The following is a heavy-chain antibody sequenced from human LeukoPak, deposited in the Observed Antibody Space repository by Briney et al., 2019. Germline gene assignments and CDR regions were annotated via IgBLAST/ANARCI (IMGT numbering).Heavy chain of an antibody. CDR3: AREGIVVVPAASDAFDI. V-gene: IGHV1-2*02. D-gene: IGHD2-2*01. CDR2: INPNSGGT. Sequence: AASVKVSCKASGYTFTGYYMHWVRQAPGQGLEWMGWINPNSGGTNYAQKFQGRVTITRDTSISTAYMELSRLRSDDAAVYYCAREGIVVVPAASDAFDIWGQGTMVTVSS. J-gene: IGHJ3*02. CDR1: GYTFTGYY.